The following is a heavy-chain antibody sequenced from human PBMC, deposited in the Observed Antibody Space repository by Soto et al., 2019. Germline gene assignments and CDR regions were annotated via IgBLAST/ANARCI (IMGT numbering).Heavy chain of an antibody. V-gene: IGHV4-59*01. J-gene: IGHJ5*02. CDR1: GGSISSYY. D-gene: IGHD2-2*01. CDR2: IYYSGST. Sequence: SETLSLTCTVSGGSISSYYWSWIRQPPGKGLEWIGYIYYSGSTNYNPSLKSRVTISVDTSKNQFSLKLSSVTAADTAVYYCAKEKISTSCCNWFDPWGQGTLVTVSS. CDR3: AKEKISTSCCNWFDP.